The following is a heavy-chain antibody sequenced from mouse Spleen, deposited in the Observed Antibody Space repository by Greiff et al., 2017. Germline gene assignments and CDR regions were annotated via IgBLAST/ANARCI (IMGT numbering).Heavy chain of an antibody. J-gene: IGHJ2*01. Sequence: QVHVKQSGAELVKPGASVKMSCKASGYTFTSYWMHWVKQRPGQGLEWIGVIDPSDSYTSYNQKFKGKATLTVDTSSSTAYMQLSSLTSEDSAVYYCTTYYGSSYKENYWGQGTTLTVSS. CDR3: TTYYGSSYKENY. V-gene: IGHV1S127*01. CDR2: IDPSDSYT. D-gene: IGHD1-1*01. CDR1: GYTFTSYW.